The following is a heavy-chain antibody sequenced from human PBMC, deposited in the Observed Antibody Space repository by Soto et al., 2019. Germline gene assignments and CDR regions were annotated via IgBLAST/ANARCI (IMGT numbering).Heavy chain of an antibody. J-gene: IGHJ6*02. Sequence: GASVKVSCKSSGYILSDYCIHWVRQAPGQGLEWLGWMKPDDGGPNYAQNFQGRVIMTRDTSTDTDYMELSSLRSEDTAVYYCAAGWAPLRFLEWLPIYDYYGMDVWGQGTTVTVSS. CDR1: GYILSDYC. CDR3: AAGWAPLRFLEWLPIYDYYGMDV. D-gene: IGHD3-3*01. V-gene: IGHV1-2*02. CDR2: MKPDDGGP.